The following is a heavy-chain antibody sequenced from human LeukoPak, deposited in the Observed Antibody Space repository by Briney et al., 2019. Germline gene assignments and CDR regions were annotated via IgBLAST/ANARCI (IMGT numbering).Heavy chain of an antibody. CDR2: IYYSGIT. D-gene: IGHD3-22*01. CDR3: ARDRSYDSSGYYSDY. Sequence: SETLSLTCTVSGGSVSSGHYYWSWIRQPPGKGLEWIGYIYYSGITYYNPSLKSRVTISVDTSKNQFSLKLSSVTAADTAVYYCARDRSYDSSGYYSDYWGQGTLVTVSS. CDR1: GGSVSSGHYY. J-gene: IGHJ4*02. V-gene: IGHV4-30-4*01.